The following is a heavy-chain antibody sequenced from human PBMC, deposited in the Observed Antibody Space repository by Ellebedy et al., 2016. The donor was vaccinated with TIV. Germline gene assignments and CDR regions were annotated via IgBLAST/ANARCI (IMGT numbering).Heavy chain of an antibody. CDR2: INQDGSRI. CDR3: VRDGDYGDYSPGYYGMDV. Sequence: GGSLRLSCAASGFTFNSYWMSWVRQAPGKGLEWVANINQDGSRIYYVDSVKGRFTISRVNAKNSVYLRMNTLRVEDTAVYHCVRDGDYGDYSPGYYGMDVWGQGTTVTVSS. J-gene: IGHJ6*02. CDR1: GFTFNSYW. V-gene: IGHV3-7*03. D-gene: IGHD4/OR15-4a*01.